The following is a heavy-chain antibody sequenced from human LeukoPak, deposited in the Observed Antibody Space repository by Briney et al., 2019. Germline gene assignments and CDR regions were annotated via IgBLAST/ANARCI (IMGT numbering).Heavy chain of an antibody. CDR3: ARQSYGDWGFVDY. D-gene: IGHD4-17*01. V-gene: IGHV5-51*01. J-gene: IGHJ4*02. Sequence: GESLQISFKGSGYGFSYYWIGWVGRMPGKGREWMCIIYPGDSDDRYSPSFQGQVTISVDKSISTTYLQWSSLKASDTAMYYCARQSYGDWGFVDYWGQGTLVTVSS. CDR2: IYPGDSDD. CDR1: GYGFSYYW.